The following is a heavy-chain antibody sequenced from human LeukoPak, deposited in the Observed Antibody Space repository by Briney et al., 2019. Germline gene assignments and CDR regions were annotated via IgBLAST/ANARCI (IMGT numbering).Heavy chain of an antibody. CDR2: IYTSGST. CDR1: GGSISSYY. CDR3: ARLGIASDGWFDP. D-gene: IGHD6-13*01. V-gene: IGHV4-4*09. J-gene: IGHJ5*02. Sequence: PSETLSLTCTVSGGSISSYYWSWIRQPPGKGLEWIGYIYTSGSTNYNPSLKSRVTISVDTSKNQFSLKLSSVTAADTAVYYCARLGIASDGWFDPWGQGTLVTVSS.